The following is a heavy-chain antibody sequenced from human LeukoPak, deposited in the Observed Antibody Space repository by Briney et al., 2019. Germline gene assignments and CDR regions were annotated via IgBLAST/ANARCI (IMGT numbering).Heavy chain of an antibody. CDR3: AKDQVVITTTGSWFDP. CDR1: GFTFSSYA. V-gene: IGHV3-23*01. CDR2: ISGSGGST. Sequence: GGSLRLSCAASGFTFSSYAMSWVRQAPGKGLEWVSAISGSGGSTYYADSVKGRFTISRDNSKNTLYLQMNSLRAEDTAVYYCAKDQVVITTTGSWFDPWGQGTLVTVSS. D-gene: IGHD3-22*01. J-gene: IGHJ5*02.